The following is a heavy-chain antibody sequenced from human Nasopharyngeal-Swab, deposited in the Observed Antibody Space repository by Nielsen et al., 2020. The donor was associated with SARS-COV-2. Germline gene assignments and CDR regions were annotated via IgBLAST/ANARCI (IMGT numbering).Heavy chain of an antibody. CDR1: KYNFTSYY. Sequence: CSASKYNFTSYYMHWVRQAPGQGLEWMGIINPSGGSTSYAQKFQGRVTMTRDTSTSTVYMELSSLRSEDTAVYYCARDRDSSGWFDYWGQGTLVTVSS. D-gene: IGHD6-19*01. CDR2: INPSGGST. V-gene: IGHV1-46*01. CDR3: ARDRDSSGWFDY. J-gene: IGHJ4*02.